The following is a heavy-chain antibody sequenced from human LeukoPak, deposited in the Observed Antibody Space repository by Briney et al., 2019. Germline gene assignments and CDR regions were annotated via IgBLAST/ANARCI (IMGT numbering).Heavy chain of an antibody. Sequence: PGGSLRLSCAASGFTFADYAMHWVRQAPGKGLEWVSGISWNSGKIVYADSEKGRFTVSRDNANNILYLQMNSLKTEDMALYYCAKARGFIAVAEGFDSWGQGTLVTVSS. D-gene: IGHD6-13*01. V-gene: IGHV3-9*03. CDR2: ISWNSGKI. CDR3: AKARGFIAVAEGFDS. J-gene: IGHJ4*02. CDR1: GFTFADYA.